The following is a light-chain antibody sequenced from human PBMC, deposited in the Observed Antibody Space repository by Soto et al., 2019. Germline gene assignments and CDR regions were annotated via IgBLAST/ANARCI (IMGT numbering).Light chain of an antibody. J-gene: IGKJ4*01. CDR1: QGIGND. Sequence: AIQLTQSPSSLSASVGDTVTITCRASQGIGNDLGWYQQKSGKAPKLLIYAASNLQSAVPSRFSGSGSGTDFTLTISGLQPEDVETYYCLQDNNYPLTLAGGTNVDIK. CDR3: LQDNNYPLT. V-gene: IGKV1-6*01. CDR2: AAS.